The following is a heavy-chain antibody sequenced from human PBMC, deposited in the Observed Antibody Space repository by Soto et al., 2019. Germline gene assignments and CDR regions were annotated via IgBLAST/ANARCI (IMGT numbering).Heavy chain of an antibody. CDR3: AIVSIAYSSSVEH. J-gene: IGHJ4*02. D-gene: IGHD5-12*01. V-gene: IGHV3-23*01. CDR2: ISARGGRS. Sequence: EVKLLHSGGDLVQQGGTLSLACAASGFSFSSYAMVWVRQAPGKGLEWVSVISARGGRSYFADSVMGRFNISRDNSMNVFPLEMNSWRAEDTGIYFWAIVSIAYSSSVEHWGPGTVVIFSS. CDR1: GFSFSSYA.